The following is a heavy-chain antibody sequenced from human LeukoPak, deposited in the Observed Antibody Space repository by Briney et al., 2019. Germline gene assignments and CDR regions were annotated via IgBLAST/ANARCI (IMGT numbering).Heavy chain of an antibody. CDR1: GFTFSYYW. CDR3: ARGSQWLDYYMDV. D-gene: IGHD6-19*01. V-gene: IGHV3-74*01. J-gene: IGHJ6*03. CDR2: INSDGSST. Sequence: GGSLRLSCVASGFTFSYYWMHWVRQAPGKGLMWVSRINSDGSSTTYADSVKGRFIISRDNAKNTVYLQMNSLRAGDTAVYYCARGSQWLDYYMDVWGKGTTVTVSS.